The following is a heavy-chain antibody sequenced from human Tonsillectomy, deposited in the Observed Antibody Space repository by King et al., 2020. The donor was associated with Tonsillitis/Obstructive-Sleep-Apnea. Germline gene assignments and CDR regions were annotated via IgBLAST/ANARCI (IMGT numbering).Heavy chain of an antibody. V-gene: IGHV3-23*04. CDR2: ISGSGGST. CDR1: GFTFSSYA. Sequence: EVQLVESGGGLVQPGGSLRLSCAASGFTFSSYAMSWVRQAPGKGLEWVSGISGSGGSTYYADSVKGRFTISRDKSKNTLYLQMNSLRAEDTAVYYCAKDLRFLTGYYGGDAFDIWGQGTMVTVSS. D-gene: IGHD3-9*01. J-gene: IGHJ3*02. CDR3: AKDLRFLTGYYGGDAFDI.